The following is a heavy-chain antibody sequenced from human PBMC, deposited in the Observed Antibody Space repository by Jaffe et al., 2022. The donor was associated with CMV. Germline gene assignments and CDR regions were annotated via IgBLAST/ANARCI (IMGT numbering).Heavy chain of an antibody. D-gene: IGHD2-15*01. CDR3: ATYCSGGSCPAYWYFDL. V-gene: IGHV4-39*01. Sequence: QLQLQESGPGLVKPSETLSLTCTVSGGSISSSSYYWGWIRQPPGKGLEWIGSIYYSGSTYYNPSLKSRVTISVDTSKNQFSLKLSSVTAADTAVYYCATYCSGGSCPAYWYFDLWGRGTLVTVSS. J-gene: IGHJ2*01. CDR2: IYYSGST. CDR1: GGSISSSSYY.